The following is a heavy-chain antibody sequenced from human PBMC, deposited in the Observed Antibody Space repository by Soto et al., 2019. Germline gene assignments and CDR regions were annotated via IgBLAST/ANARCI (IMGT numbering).Heavy chain of an antibody. J-gene: IGHJ4*02. CDR1: GLTFSSSW. D-gene: IGHD3-16*02. Sequence: EVPLVESGGGLVQPGGSLRLSCVASGLTFSSSWMNWVRQAPGKGLEWVANIKPDGSEEYYVDSVKGRFTISRDNAKNTLYLQMNSLRAEDTAIYYCTRVSRSDAPDYWGQGTLVAVSS. CDR3: TRVSRSDAPDY. V-gene: IGHV3-7*01. CDR2: IKPDGSEE.